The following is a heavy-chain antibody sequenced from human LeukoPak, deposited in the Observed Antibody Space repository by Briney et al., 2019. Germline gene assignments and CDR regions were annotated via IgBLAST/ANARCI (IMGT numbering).Heavy chain of an antibody. V-gene: IGHV4-31*03. CDR2: INHRGST. J-gene: IGHJ4*02. D-gene: IGHD6-6*01. Sequence: SQTLSLTCTVSGGSISSGGYYWSWIRQHPGKGLEWIGEINHRGSTNYNPSLKSRVTMSVDTSKNQFSLKLSSVTAADTAVYYCARGRGAARFVTIEFDYWGQGALVTVSS. CDR1: GGSISSGGYY. CDR3: ARGRGAARFVTIEFDY.